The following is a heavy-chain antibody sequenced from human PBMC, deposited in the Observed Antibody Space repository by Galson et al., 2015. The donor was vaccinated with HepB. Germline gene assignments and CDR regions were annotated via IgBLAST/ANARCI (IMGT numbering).Heavy chain of an antibody. CDR1: GYTFTSYG. Sequence: SVKVSCKASGYTFTSYGISWVRQAPGQGLEWMGWISAYNGNTNYAQKLQGRVTMTTDTSTSTAYMELRSLRSDDTAVYYCARRWLRLADDAFDIWGQGTMVTVSS. J-gene: IGHJ3*02. CDR2: ISAYNGNT. CDR3: ARRWLRLADDAFDI. V-gene: IGHV1-18*04. D-gene: IGHD5-12*01.